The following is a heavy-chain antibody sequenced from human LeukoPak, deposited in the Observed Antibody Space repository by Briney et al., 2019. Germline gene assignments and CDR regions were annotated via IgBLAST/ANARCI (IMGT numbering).Heavy chain of an antibody. Sequence: KPSETLSLTCTVSGGSINSYYWSWIRQPPRKGLEWIGYIYYSGSTNYNPSLKSRVTISVDTSKNQFSLKLSSVTAAGTAVYYCARHGSTYALRNWGQGTLVTVSS. CDR2: IYYSGST. V-gene: IGHV4-59*08. D-gene: IGHD2-2*01. J-gene: IGHJ4*02. CDR1: GGSINSYY. CDR3: ARHGSTYALRN.